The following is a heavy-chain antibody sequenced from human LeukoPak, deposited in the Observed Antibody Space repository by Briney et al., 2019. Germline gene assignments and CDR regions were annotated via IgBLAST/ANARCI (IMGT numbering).Heavy chain of an antibody. Sequence: PGRSLRLSCAASGFTFDDYAMHWVRQAPGKGLEWVSGISWNSGSIGYADSVKGRFTISRENAKNSLYLQMNSLRAEDTALYYCAKGHLEMATAGLDYWGQGTLVTVSS. CDR1: GFTFDDYA. CDR3: AKGHLEMATAGLDY. J-gene: IGHJ4*02. V-gene: IGHV3-9*01. CDR2: ISWNSGSI. D-gene: IGHD5-24*01.